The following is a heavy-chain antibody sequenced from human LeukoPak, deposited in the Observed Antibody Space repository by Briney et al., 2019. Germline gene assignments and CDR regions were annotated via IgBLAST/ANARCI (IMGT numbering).Heavy chain of an antibody. V-gene: IGHV3-21*01. J-gene: IGHJ4*02. CDR1: AFTFSSYS. D-gene: IGHD6-25*01. CDR2: ISGSSTYI. Sequence: PGGSLRLSCAASAFTFSSYSMNWVRQAPGGGVEWVSSISGSSTYIYYADSVKGRFSISRDNAKNSLYLQMNSLRAEDTAVYYCARDVGFPNPLDSWGQGTLVTVSS. CDR3: ARDVGFPNPLDS.